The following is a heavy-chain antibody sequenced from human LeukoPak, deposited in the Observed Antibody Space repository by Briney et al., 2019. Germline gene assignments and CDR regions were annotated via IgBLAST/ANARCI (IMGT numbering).Heavy chain of an antibody. CDR1: GFTFSTYS. D-gene: IGHD3-10*01. Sequence: PGGSLRLSCAASGFTFSTYSMNWVRQAPGKGLEWVSSVSHTSTYIYYADSLKGRFAISRDNAKNSLYLQMNSLRAEDTAVYYCAKGEPMAPVPEGWGQGTLVTVSS. J-gene: IGHJ4*02. V-gene: IGHV3-21*04. CDR2: VSHTSTYI. CDR3: AKGEPMAPVPEG.